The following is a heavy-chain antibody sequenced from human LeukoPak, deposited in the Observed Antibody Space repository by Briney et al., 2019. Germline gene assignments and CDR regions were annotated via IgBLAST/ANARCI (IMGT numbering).Heavy chain of an antibody. J-gene: IGHJ3*02. V-gene: IGHV3-7*01. CDR2: IKQDGSEK. Sequence: PGGSLRLSCAGSGFSFSTSWMSWVRQDPEKGLEWVANIKQDGSEKHYVDSVKGRFTISRDNAKNSLFLLMNSLRAEDTAVYYCARGYCSGGICYNLPDAFDIWGQGTLVSVSS. CDR1: GFSFSTSW. CDR3: ARGYCSGGICYNLPDAFDI. D-gene: IGHD2-8*02.